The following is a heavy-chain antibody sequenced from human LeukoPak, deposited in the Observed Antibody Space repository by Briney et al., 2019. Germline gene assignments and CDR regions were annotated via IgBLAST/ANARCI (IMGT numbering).Heavy chain of an antibody. D-gene: IGHD1-1*01. CDR3: ARNVRFFDS. CDR1: GDSISNSIW. CDR2: VDHTGNT. Sequence: MASETLSLTCTVSGDSISNSIWWSWLRQPPGKGLEWIGEVDHTGNTNYRPSLDSRVTLSIDTSKNHFSLTLTSVTAADTAVYYCARNVRFFDSWGQGTRVTVSS. V-gene: IGHV4-4*02. J-gene: IGHJ4*02.